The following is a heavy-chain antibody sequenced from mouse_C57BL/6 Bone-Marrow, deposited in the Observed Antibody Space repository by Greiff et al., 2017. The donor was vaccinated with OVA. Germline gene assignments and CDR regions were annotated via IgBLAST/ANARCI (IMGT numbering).Heavy chain of an antibody. J-gene: IGHJ1*03. CDR2: ISSGSSTI. Sequence: EVMLVESGGGLVKPGGSLKLSCAASGFTFSDYGMHWVRQAPEKGLEWVAYISSGSSTIYYADTVMGRFTISRDNAKNTLFLQMTSLRSEDTAMYYCARINYWYFDVWGTGTTVTVSS. V-gene: IGHV5-17*01. CDR1: GFTFSDYG. CDR3: ARINYWYFDV.